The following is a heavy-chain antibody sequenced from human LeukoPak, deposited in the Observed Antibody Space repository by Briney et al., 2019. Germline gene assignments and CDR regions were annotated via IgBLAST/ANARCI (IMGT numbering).Heavy chain of an antibody. CDR1: AFTFSRYG. Sequence: GGSLRLSCAASAFTFSRYGMHWVRQAPGKGLEWVAFIRYNGSNKYYADSVKGRFTISRDNSKNTLYLHVNSLRPEDTAVYYCARGPNYGGRLDYWGQGTLVTVSS. V-gene: IGHV3-30*02. J-gene: IGHJ4*02. CDR2: IRYNGSNK. D-gene: IGHD4-23*01. CDR3: ARGPNYGGRLDY.